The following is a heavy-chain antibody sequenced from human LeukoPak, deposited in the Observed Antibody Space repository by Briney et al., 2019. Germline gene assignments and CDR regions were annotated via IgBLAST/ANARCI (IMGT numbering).Heavy chain of an antibody. V-gene: IGHV3-21*01. Sequence: GGSLRLSCAASGFTFSSYSMNWVRQAPGKGLEWVSSISSSSYIYYADSEKGRFTISRDNAKNSLYLQMNSLRAEDTAVYYCASEVVVPAALDYWGQGTLVTVSS. D-gene: IGHD2-2*01. CDR1: GFTFSSYS. CDR2: ISSSSYI. J-gene: IGHJ4*02. CDR3: ASEVVVPAALDY.